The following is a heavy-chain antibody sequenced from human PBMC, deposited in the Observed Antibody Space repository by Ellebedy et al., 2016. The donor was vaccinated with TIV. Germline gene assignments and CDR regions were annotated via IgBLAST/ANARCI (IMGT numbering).Heavy chain of an antibody. Sequence: GGSLRLSCAASGFTFSNAWMNWVRQAPGKGLEWVGRIKSKTDGGAADYAAPVKGRFTISRDDSKNTLYLQMNSLKTEDTSVYFCTTVYRYNYDSVWGQGTLVTVSS. D-gene: IGHD5-18*01. V-gene: IGHV3-15*01. CDR1: GFTFSNAW. CDR2: IKSKTDGGAA. J-gene: IGHJ4*02. CDR3: TTVYRYNYDSV.